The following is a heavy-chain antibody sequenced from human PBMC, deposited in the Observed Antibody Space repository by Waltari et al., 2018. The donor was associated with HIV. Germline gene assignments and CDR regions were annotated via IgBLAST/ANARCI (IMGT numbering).Heavy chain of an antibody. CDR2: ISDRVGYT. D-gene: IGHD2-2*01. CDR1: AFIFTNSA. Sequence: ELQLFESGGGLVQPGGSLRPHCAAPAFIFTNSAMTWVRPAPGKGLEWVSSISDRVGYTYYADSVKGRFTISRDSSKNTVYLQMKSLRAEDTAIYYCAKNENYCSSTNCYAADFWGQGTLVTVSS. J-gene: IGHJ4*02. V-gene: IGHV3-23*01. CDR3: AKNENYCSSTNCYAADF.